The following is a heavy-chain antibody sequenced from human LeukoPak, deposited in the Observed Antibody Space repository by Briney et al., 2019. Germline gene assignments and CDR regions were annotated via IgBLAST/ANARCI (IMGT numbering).Heavy chain of an antibody. CDR1: GFSFSRYW. CDR3: ARDPSAFAGYFDF. V-gene: IGHV3-74*01. Sequence: GGSLRLSCAASGFSFSRYWMHWVRHAPGKGRVWVSRIEGDGSSTTYADYVKGRFTISRDNAKNTLYLQMNSLRAEDTAVYFCARDPSAFAGYFDFWGQGTLVTASS. CDR2: IEGDGSST. D-gene: IGHD3-10*01. J-gene: IGHJ4*02.